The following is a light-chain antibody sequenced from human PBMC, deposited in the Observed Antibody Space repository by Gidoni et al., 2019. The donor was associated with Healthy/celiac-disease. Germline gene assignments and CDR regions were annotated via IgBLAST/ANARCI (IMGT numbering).Light chain of an antibody. V-gene: IGKV4-1*01. CDR1: QSVLYSSKNKNY. J-gene: IGKJ1*01. Sequence: DIVMTQTPDARAGSLGARANINCKSSQSVLYSSKNKNYCAWYQQTPGLPPKLLIYWASTRASGVPDRFSGSGSGTDFPLTISRLPAEDVAVYYCQHYYSPPQTFGPGTKVEIK. CDR2: WAS. CDR3: QHYYSPPQT.